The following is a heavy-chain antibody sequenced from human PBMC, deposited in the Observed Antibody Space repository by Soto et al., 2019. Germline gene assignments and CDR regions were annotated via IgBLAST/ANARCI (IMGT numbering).Heavy chain of an antibody. CDR1: GGSISSYY. CDR3: ARQNYDYVWGSYRYTVPRPFDY. D-gene: IGHD3-16*02. CDR2: IYYSGST. Sequence: QVQLQESGPGLVKPSETLSLTCTVSGGSISSYYWSRIRQPPGKGLEWIGYIYYSGSTNYNPSLKSRVTISVDTSKNQFSLKLSSVTAADTAVYYCARQNYDYVWGSYRYTVPRPFDYWGQGTLVTVSS. V-gene: IGHV4-59*08. J-gene: IGHJ4*02.